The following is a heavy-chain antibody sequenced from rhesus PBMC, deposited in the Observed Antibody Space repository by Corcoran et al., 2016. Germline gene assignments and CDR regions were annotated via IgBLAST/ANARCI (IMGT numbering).Heavy chain of an antibody. CDR1: GFSFSDYY. J-gene: IGHJ4*01. CDR3: ARDPHMGYDSGYYTGEFDY. V-gene: IGHV3-59*01. CDR2: VSNGGGSA. D-gene: IGHD3-28*01. Sequence: EVQLVEYGGGLAKPGGSLRPSCAASGFSFSDYYLYWVRQAPGKGVEGVSRVSNGGGSAWYADCVKSRFTISRKNAQTTLSLEMDSLRAEDTAVYYCARDPHMGYDSGYYTGEFDYWGQGVLVTVSS.